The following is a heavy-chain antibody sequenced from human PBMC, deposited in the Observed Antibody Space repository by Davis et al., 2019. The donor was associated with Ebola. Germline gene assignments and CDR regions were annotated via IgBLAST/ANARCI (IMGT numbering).Heavy chain of an antibody. CDR1: GFTFRSYW. CDR2: VRSHGSDD. CDR3: ARDSDDYCFDY. D-gene: IGHD2-21*02. V-gene: IGHV3-30*02. J-gene: IGHJ4*02. Sequence: GESLKISCEASGFTFRSYWMSWVRQAPGKGLEWVAFVRSHGSDDHYADSVKGRFTISRDNSKNTLYLQMNSLRPEDTAVYYCARDSDDYCFDYWGQGTLVTVSS.